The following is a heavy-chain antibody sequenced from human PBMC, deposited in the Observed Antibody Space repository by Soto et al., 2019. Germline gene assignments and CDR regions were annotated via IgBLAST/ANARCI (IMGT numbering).Heavy chain of an antibody. CDR2: ISGSGNQI. V-gene: IGHV3-23*01. CDR1: GFSFGDYG. D-gene: IGHD1-1*01. CDR3: AKNQDWNRPDPGAFDF. Sequence: EVQLSQSGGGLVQRGGSLRLSCEGSGFSFGDYGINWVRQAPGKGLEWVSGISGSGNQIDYSDSVEGRFTISRDNSKNTVFLQMIGLSAGDTAVYFCAKNQDWNRPDPGAFDFWGQGTKVTVSS. J-gene: IGHJ3*01.